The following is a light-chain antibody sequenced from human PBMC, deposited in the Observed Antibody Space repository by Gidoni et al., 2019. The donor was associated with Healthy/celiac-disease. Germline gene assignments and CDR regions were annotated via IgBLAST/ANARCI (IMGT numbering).Light chain of an antibody. Sequence: DIQMTQSPSSLSASVGDRVTITCQASQDISNYVNWYQQKPGKAPKLLIYDATNLDTGAPSRFSGRGSGTDFTFTISSLQPEDIATYYCQQYDNLPLTFGQGTQLEIK. V-gene: IGKV1-33*01. CDR2: DAT. J-gene: IGKJ5*01. CDR3: QQYDNLPLT. CDR1: QDISNY.